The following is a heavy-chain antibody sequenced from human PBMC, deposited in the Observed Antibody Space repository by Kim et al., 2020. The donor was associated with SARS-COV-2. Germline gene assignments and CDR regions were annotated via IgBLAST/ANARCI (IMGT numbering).Heavy chain of an antibody. CDR3: ARHRHSSGWYNWFDP. Sequence: PALKSRVTISVDTSKNQFSLKLSSVTAADTAVYYCARHRHSSGWYNWFDPWGQGTLVTVSS. V-gene: IGHV4-39*01. J-gene: IGHJ5*02. D-gene: IGHD6-19*01.